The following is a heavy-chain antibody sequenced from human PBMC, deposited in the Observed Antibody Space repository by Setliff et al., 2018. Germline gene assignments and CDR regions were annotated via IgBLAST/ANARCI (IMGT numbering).Heavy chain of an antibody. J-gene: IGHJ6*02. CDR1: GGSLSSGSNY. V-gene: IGHV4-61*02. CDR3: AREFVVISFVKNIHHHYGMDV. D-gene: IGHD2-21*01. CDR2: IYTTGTT. Sequence: SETLSLTGTVSGGSLSSGSNYWGWFRQPAGKGLDWIGRIYTTGTTNDSPSLTGRVTRSADTSKNQISLKLSSVSAADTAVYYCAREFVVISFVKNIHHHYGMDVWGQGTTVTVSS.